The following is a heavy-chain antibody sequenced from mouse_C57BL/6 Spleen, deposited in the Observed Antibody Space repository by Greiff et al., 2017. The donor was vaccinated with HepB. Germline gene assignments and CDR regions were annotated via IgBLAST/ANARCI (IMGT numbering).Heavy chain of an antibody. CDR3: ATYYYGSSPEYFDV. Sequence: VQLQQSGPGLVQPSQSLSITCTVSGFSLTSYGVHWVRQSPGKGLEWLGVIWSGGSTDYNAAFISRLSISKDNSNSQVFFKMNSLQADDTAIYYCATYYYGSSPEYFDVWGTGTTVTVSS. D-gene: IGHD1-1*01. CDR2: IWSGGST. CDR1: GFSLTSYG. J-gene: IGHJ1*03. V-gene: IGHV2-2*01.